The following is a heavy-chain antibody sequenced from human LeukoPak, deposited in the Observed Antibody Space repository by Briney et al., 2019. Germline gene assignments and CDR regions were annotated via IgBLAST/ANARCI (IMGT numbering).Heavy chain of an antibody. Sequence: SVKVSCKASGYPFSTHGIRWVRQAPGQGLEWMGGIMPIFGATNYAQKFQGRLTITTDRSTSTAYMELNNLSSEDTALYYCARVATVGSLDNWGQGTLVTVSS. CDR1: GYPFSTHG. D-gene: IGHD4-23*01. CDR3: ARVATVGSLDN. V-gene: IGHV1-69*05. CDR2: IMPIFGAT. J-gene: IGHJ4*02.